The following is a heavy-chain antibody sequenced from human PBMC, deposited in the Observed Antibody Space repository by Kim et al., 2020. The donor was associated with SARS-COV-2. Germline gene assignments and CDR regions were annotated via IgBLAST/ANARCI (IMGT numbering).Heavy chain of an antibody. J-gene: IGHJ4*02. CDR1: GFTFDDYA. V-gene: IGHV3-9*01. CDR2: ISWNSGSI. CDR3: AKAAQFSHFDY. Sequence: GGSLRLSCAASGFTFDDYAMHWVRQAPGKGLEWVSGISWNSGSIGYADSVKGRFTISRDNAKNSLYLQMNSLRAEDTALYYCAKAAQFSHFDYWGQGTLV.